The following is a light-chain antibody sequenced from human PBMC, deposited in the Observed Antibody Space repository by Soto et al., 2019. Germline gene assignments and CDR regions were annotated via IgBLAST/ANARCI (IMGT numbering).Light chain of an antibody. CDR2: AAT. Sequence: DIVMTQSPDSLAVSLGERATINCKSSQSVFKGSNNKDCLAWYQQKPGKAPKLLIHAATSLQGGVPSRFSGSESGTDFTLTISSLQPEDFATYYCQQSYTAPRFGQGTRLEIK. CDR3: QQSYTAPR. J-gene: IGKJ2*03. V-gene: IGKV4-1*01. CDR1: QSVFKGSNNKDC.